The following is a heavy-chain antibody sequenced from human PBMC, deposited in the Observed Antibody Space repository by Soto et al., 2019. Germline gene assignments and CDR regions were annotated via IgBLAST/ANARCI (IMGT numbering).Heavy chain of an antibody. CDR1: GYSFSSYW. D-gene: IGHD2-15*01. CDR2: IYPGDSDT. J-gene: IGHJ3*02. CDR3: ARLRCGGSCYSPHDAFDI. V-gene: IGHV5-51*01. Sequence: PGESLKISCKGSGYSFSSYWIGWVRQMPGKGLEWMGIIYPGDSDTRYSPSFQGQVTISADKSISTAYLQWSSLKASDTAMYYCARLRCGGSCYSPHDAFDIWGQGTMVTVSS.